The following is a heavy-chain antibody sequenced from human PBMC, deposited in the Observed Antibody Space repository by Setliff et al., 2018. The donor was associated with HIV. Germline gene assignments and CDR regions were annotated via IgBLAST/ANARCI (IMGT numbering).Heavy chain of an antibody. D-gene: IGHD2-2*01. CDR1: GYDFRRYG. J-gene: IGHJ5*02. V-gene: IGHV1-69*10. CDR3: ARDFGGYCSSMSCPGLFDP. CDR2: IIPILGIA. Sequence: SVKVSCKTSGYDFRRYGIAWVRQVPGHGLEWMGWIIPILGIANYAQKFQGRVTITTDESTSTAYMELSSLRSEDTAVYYCARDFGGYCSSMSCPGLFDPWGQGTLVTVSS.